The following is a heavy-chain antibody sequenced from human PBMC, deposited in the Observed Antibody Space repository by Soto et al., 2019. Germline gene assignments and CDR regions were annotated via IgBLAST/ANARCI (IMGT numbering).Heavy chain of an antibody. D-gene: IGHD3-3*02. CDR3: ARAHFEAGYNWFDP. Sequence: QVQLQESGPGLVKPSQTLSLTCTVSGGSISSGDYYWSWIRQPPGKGLEWIGYIYYSGSTYYNPSLESRVTISVDPYKNQFSRKLGSVTAADTAVYYCARAHFEAGYNWFDPWGQGTLVTVSS. CDR1: GGSISSGDYY. V-gene: IGHV4-30-4*01. CDR2: IYYSGST. J-gene: IGHJ5*02.